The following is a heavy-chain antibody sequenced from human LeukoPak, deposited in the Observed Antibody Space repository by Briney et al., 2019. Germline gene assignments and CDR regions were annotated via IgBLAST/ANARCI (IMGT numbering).Heavy chain of an antibody. CDR2: INSDGSST. V-gene: IGHV3-74*01. D-gene: IGHD3-22*01. J-gene: IGHJ3*02. CDR3: AREGYYDSSGYSVEGAFDI. CDR1: GFTFSSYW. Sequence: GGSLRLSCAASGFTFSSYWMHWVRQAPGKGLVWISRINSDGSSTSYADSVKGRFTISRDNAKNTLYLQMNSLRAEDTAVYYCAREGYYDSSGYSVEGAFDIWGQGTMVTVSS.